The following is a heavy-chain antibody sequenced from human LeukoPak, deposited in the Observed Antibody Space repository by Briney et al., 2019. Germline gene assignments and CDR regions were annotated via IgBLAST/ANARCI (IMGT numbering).Heavy chain of an antibody. D-gene: IGHD7-27*01. CDR3: ARNRAGEYYFDY. Sequence: SVKVSCKTSGYSFTGYYMHWVRQAPGQGLEWMGWINPNSGGTNYAQKFQGRVTMTMDTSISTAYMELSRLTSDDTAVYFCARNRAGEYYFDYWGQGTLVTVSS. CDR1: GYSFTGYY. J-gene: IGHJ4*02. V-gene: IGHV1-2*02. CDR2: INPNSGGT.